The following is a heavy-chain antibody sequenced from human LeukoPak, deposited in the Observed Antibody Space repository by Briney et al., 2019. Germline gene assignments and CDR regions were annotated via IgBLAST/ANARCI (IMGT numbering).Heavy chain of an antibody. J-gene: IGHJ4*02. CDR2: INPNSGGT. V-gene: IGHV1-2*02. Sequence: ASVKVSCKASGYTFTSYYMHWVRQAPGQGLEWMGWINPNSGGTNYALKFQGRFTMTRDTSISTAYMELSRLRSDDTAVYYCARVPPWGSSPAFDYWGQGTLVTVSS. D-gene: IGHD6-6*01. CDR1: GYTFTSYY. CDR3: ARVPPWGSSPAFDY.